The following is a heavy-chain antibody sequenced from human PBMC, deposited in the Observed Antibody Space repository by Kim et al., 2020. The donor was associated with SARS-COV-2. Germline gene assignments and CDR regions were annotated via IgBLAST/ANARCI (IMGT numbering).Heavy chain of an antibody. CDR3: ARGPSPRNYDFWSGFLPPGTYYYYGMDV. CDR2: ISYDGSNK. V-gene: IGHV3-30*04. D-gene: IGHD3-3*01. Sequence: GGSLRLSCAASGFTFSSYAMHWVRQAPGKGLEWVAVISYDGSNKYYADSVKGRFTISRDNSKNTLYLQRNSLRAEDTAVYYCARGPSPRNYDFWSGFLPPGTYYYYGMDVWGQGTTVTVSS. CDR1: GFTFSSYA. J-gene: IGHJ6*02.